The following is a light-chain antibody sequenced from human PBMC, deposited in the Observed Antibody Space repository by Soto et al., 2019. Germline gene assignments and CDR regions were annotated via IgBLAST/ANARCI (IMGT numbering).Light chain of an antibody. J-gene: IGKJ5*01. Sequence: DVQMTQSPSSLSALVGDRVTITGRSSQSVSRYLNWYQHKPGKAPKLLINAASNLRSGVPSRFSGSGSGTDFTLTIDGLQPEDFAVYYCQQSYITPPITCGQGTRLEIK. CDR1: QSVSRY. V-gene: IGKV1-39*01. CDR2: AAS. CDR3: QQSYITPPIT.